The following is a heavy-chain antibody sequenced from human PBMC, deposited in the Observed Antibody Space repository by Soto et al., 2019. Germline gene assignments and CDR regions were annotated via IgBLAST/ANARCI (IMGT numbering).Heavy chain of an antibody. D-gene: IGHD5-18*01. CDR3: VRSKGGYSYGTPFDY. J-gene: IGHJ4*02. CDR2: ISYDGNNK. CDR1: GFTYSTYT. Sequence: PGGSLRLSCAASGFTYSTYTMHWVRQAPGKGLEWVAVISYDGNNKFYADSVKGRFTTSRDNAKNSLYLQMNSLRPEDTALYYCVRSKGGYSYGTPFDYWGQGTLVTVSS. V-gene: IGHV3-30-3*01.